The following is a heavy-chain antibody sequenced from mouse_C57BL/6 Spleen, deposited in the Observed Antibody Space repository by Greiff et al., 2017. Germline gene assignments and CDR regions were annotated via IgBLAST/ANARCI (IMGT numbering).Heavy chain of an antibody. J-gene: IGHJ1*03. V-gene: IGHV3-6*01. CDR3: AREGGTDYDYYWYFDV. Sequence: EVKLQESGPGLVKPSQSLSLTCSVTGYSITSGYYWNWIRQFPGNKLEWMGYISYDGSTNYNPSLKNRISITRDTSKTQFFLKLNSVTTEDTATYYCAREGGTDYDYYWYFDVWGTGTTVTVSS. CDR1: GYSITSGYY. D-gene: IGHD2-4*01. CDR2: ISYDGST.